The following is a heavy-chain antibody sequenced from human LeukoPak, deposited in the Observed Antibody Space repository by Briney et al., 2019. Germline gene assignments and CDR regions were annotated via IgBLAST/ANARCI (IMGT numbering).Heavy chain of an antibody. CDR1: GFTFSSYA. V-gene: IGHV3-23*01. D-gene: IGHD1-26*01. Sequence: GGSLRLSCAASGFTFSSYAMSWVRPAPGKGLEWVSAISGSGGSTYYADSVKGRFTISRDNSKNTVYLQMNSLRAEDTAVYYCAKDYGGSYPYSFDYWGQGTLVTVSS. CDR2: ISGSGGST. CDR3: AKDYGGSYPYSFDY. J-gene: IGHJ4*02.